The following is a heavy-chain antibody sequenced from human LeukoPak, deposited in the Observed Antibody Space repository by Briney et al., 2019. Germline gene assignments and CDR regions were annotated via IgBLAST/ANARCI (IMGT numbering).Heavy chain of an antibody. Sequence: GGSLRLTCAASGFTFSSYAMHWVRPAPVKGLEWVAVISSDGSNKYYADSVKGRFTISRDNSKNTLYLQMNSLRAEDTAVYYCARAQGKDRDFWSGYYGYYYGMDVWGKGTTVTVSS. CDR1: GFTFSSYA. D-gene: IGHD3-3*01. V-gene: IGHV3-30-3*01. J-gene: IGHJ6*04. CDR3: ARAQGKDRDFWSGYYGYYYGMDV. CDR2: ISSDGSNK.